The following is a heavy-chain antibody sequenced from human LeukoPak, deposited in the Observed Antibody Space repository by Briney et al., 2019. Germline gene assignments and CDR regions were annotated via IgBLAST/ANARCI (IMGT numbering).Heavy chain of an antibody. D-gene: IGHD5-24*01. CDR3: ARLIEEMATSNNWFDP. CDR2: ISGSGGST. Sequence: PGGTLRLSCAASGFTFSSYGMSWVRQAPGKGLEWVSAISGSGGSTYYADSVKGRFTISRDNSKNTLYLQMNSLRAEDTAVYYCARLIEEMATSNNWFDPWGQGTLVTVSS. V-gene: IGHV3-23*01. CDR1: GFTFSSYG. J-gene: IGHJ5*02.